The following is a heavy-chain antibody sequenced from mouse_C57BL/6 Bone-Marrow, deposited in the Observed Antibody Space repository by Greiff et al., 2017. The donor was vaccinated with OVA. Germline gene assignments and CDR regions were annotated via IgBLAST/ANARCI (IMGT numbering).Heavy chain of an antibody. Sequence: QVQLQQSGAELVRPGTSVKVSCKASGYAFTNYLIEWVKQRPGQGLEWIGVINPGSGGTNYNEKFKGKATLTADKSSSTAYMQLSSLTSEDSAVYFCARREDYYGSSPDYWGQGTTLTVSS. CDR2: INPGSGGT. D-gene: IGHD1-1*01. J-gene: IGHJ2*01. CDR3: ARREDYYGSSPDY. CDR1: GYAFTNYL. V-gene: IGHV1-54*01.